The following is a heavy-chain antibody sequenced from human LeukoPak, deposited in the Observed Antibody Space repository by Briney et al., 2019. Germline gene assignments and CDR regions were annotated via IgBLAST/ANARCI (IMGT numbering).Heavy chain of an antibody. D-gene: IGHD2-2*01. Sequence: GGSLRLSCAASGFTFSSYSMNWVRQAPGKGLEWVSSISSSSSYIYYADSVKGRFTISRDNAKNSLYLQMNSLRAEDTAVYYCARVGWGKYQLPNYFDYWGQGTLVTVSS. CDR1: GFTFSSYS. CDR2: ISSSSSYI. V-gene: IGHV3-21*01. CDR3: ARVGWGKYQLPNYFDY. J-gene: IGHJ4*02.